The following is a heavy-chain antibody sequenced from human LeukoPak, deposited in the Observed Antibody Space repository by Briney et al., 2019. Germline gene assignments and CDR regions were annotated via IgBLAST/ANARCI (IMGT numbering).Heavy chain of an antibody. CDR3: AREIAPVGRWHFDL. V-gene: IGHV3-13*04. J-gene: IGHJ2*01. CDR2: IGTAGDT. Sequence: PGGSLRLSCAASGFTLSSHDMHWVRLDTEKGLEWVSAIGTAGDTHYADSVKGRFTISRENVKNSLYLQMNSLRDGDTAVYYCAREIAPVGRWHFDLWGRGTLVTVSS. D-gene: IGHD6-13*01. CDR1: GFTLSSHD.